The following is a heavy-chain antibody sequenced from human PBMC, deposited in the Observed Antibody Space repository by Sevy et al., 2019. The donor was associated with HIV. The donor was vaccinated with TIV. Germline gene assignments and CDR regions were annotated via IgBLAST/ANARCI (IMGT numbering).Heavy chain of an antibody. CDR2: ISSSSTM. Sequence: GGSLRLSCAASGLTFSSYTMNWVRQAPGKGLEWVSYISSSSTMYYADSVKGRFTISGDNAKNSLYLQMNSLRDEDTAVYYCARVPPGIAVAGKVYYYGMDVWGQGTTVTVSS. D-gene: IGHD6-19*01. CDR3: ARVPPGIAVAGKVYYYGMDV. V-gene: IGHV3-48*02. J-gene: IGHJ6*02. CDR1: GLTFSSYT.